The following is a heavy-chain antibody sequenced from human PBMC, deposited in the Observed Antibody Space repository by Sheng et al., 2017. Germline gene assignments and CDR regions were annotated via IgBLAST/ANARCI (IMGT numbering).Heavy chain of an antibody. CDR1: GFIFSSYS. CDR2: ISSSSSYI. D-gene: IGHD3-10*01. Sequence: EVQLVESGGGLVKPGVSLRLSCAASGFIFSSYSMNWVRQAPGKGLEWVSSISSSSSYIYYADSVKGRFTNSRDNAKNSLYLQMNSLRAEDTAVYYCARSLKMIQGAPRVGAFDIWGQGTMVTVSS. CDR3: ARSLKMIQGAPRVGAFDI. V-gene: IGHV3-21*01. J-gene: IGHJ3*02.